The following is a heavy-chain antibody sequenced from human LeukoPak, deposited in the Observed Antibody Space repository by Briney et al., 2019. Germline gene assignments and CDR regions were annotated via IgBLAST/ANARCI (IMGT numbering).Heavy chain of an antibody. CDR1: GGSISSSSYY. CDR2: IYYSGST. Sequence: SETLSLTCTVSGGSISSSSYYWGWIRQPPGKGLEWIGSIYYSGSTYYNPSLKSRVTISVDTSKNQFSLKLSSVTAADTAVYYCASHPYDFWSGYLGCFDYWGQGTLVSVSS. J-gene: IGHJ4*02. D-gene: IGHD3-3*01. V-gene: IGHV4-39*01. CDR3: ASHPYDFWSGYLGCFDY.